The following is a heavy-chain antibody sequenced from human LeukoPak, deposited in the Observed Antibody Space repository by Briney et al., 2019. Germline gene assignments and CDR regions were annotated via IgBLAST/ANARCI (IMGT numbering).Heavy chain of an antibody. CDR2: INPDNGDT. V-gene: IGHV1-2*02. Sequence: ASVKVSCNASGYIFTGYYMHWVRQAPGQGLEWMGWINPDNGDTSYAQMLQARVTMTRDTSISTAYMELSSLRSDDTAVYYCARAMGGDNSGYRPFDYRGQGTLVTVSS. CDR3: ARAMGGDNSGYRPFDY. J-gene: IGHJ4*02. CDR1: GYIFTGYY. D-gene: IGHD3-22*01.